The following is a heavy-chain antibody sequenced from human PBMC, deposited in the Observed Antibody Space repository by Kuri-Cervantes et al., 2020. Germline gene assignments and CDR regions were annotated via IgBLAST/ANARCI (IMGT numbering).Heavy chain of an antibody. CDR3: ARDRGIVVPDYYYYGMDV. V-gene: IGHV4-31*02. D-gene: IGHD2-15*01. J-gene: IGHJ6*02. CDR1: GGSISSGGYY. CDR2: IYYSGGT. Sequence: SCTVSGGSISSGGYYWSWIRQHPGKGLEWIGYIYYSGGTYYNPSLKSRVTISVDTSKNQFSLKLSSVTAADTAVYYCARDRGIVVPDYYYYGMDVWGQGTTVTVSS.